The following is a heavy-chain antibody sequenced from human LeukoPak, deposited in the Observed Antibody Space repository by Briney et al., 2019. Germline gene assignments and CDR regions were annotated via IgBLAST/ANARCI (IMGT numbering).Heavy chain of an antibody. J-gene: IGHJ4*02. CDR1: GFTFSSYA. D-gene: IGHD1-26*01. Sequence: GGSMRLSCAASGFTFSSYAMSWVRQAPGKGLEWVSAISGSGATTYYADSVKGRFTISRDNSKNTLYLQMNSLRAEDTAVYYCAKDTVGARGLDYWGQGALVAVSS. V-gene: IGHV3-23*01. CDR2: ISGSGATT. CDR3: AKDTVGARGLDY.